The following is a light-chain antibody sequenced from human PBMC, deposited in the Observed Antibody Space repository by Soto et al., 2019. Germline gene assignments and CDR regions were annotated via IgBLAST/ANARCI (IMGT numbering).Light chain of an antibody. J-gene: IGLJ2*01. V-gene: IGLV2-18*02. CDR3: SSYAGSNTLV. CDR2: EVT. Sequence: QSALTQPPSVSGSPGQSVTISCTGTSSDVGSYNRVSWYQQPPGTVPKLMIYEVTSRPSGVPDRFSGSKSGNTASLTISGLRAEDEADYYCSSYAGSNTLVFGGGTQLTVL. CDR1: SSDVGSYNR.